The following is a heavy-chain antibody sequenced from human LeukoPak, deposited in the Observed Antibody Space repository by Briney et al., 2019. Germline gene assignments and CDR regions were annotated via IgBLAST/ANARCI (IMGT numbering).Heavy chain of an antibody. D-gene: IGHD2-2*01. Sequence: GESLKISCKGSGYSFTSHWIGWVRQMPGKGLEWMGIIYPGDSDTRYSPSFQGQVTISADKSISTAYLQWSSLKASDTAMYYCARHVGVGCTSCYGDWFDPWGQGTLVTVSS. V-gene: IGHV5-51*01. CDR2: IYPGDSDT. CDR3: ARHVGVGCTSCYGDWFDP. CDR1: GYSFTSHW. J-gene: IGHJ5*02.